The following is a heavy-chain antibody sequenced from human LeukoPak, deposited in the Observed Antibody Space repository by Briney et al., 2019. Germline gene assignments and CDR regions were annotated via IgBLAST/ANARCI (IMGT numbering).Heavy chain of an antibody. CDR3: ARDLQLVPNSLLGWPFYYYYGMDV. D-gene: IGHD6-6*01. CDR2: IIPILGIA. J-gene: IGHJ6*02. CDR1: GGTFSSYA. V-gene: IGHV1-69*04. Sequence: SVKVSCKASGGTFSSYAISWVRQAPGQGLEWMGRIIPILGIANYAQKFQGRVTMTRDTSTSTVYMELSSLRSEDTAVYYCARDLQLVPNSLLGWPFYYYYGMDVWGQGTTVTVSS.